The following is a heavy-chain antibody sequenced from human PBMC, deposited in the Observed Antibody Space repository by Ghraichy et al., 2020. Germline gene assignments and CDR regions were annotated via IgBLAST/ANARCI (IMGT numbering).Heavy chain of an antibody. D-gene: IGHD6-13*01. Sequence: SETLSLTCAVYGGSFSGYYWSWIRQPPGKGLEWIGEINHSGSTNYNPSLKSRVTISVDTSKNQFSLKLSSVTAADTAVYYCARGSAAGKTDYWGQGTLFTVSS. CDR2: INHSGST. V-gene: IGHV4-34*01. CDR3: ARGSAAGKTDY. J-gene: IGHJ4*02. CDR1: GGSFSGYY.